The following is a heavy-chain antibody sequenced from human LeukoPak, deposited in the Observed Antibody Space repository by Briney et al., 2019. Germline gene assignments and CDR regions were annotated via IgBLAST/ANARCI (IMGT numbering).Heavy chain of an antibody. V-gene: IGHV3-23*01. D-gene: IGHD7-27*01. CDR2: ISGSGDST. CDR3: AREHWDFDY. J-gene: IGHJ4*02. CDR1: GFTFSNYA. Sequence: GGSLRLSCAASGFTFSNYAINWIRQAPGKGLEWVSEISGSGDSTYYGDSVKGRFTISRDNSKNTLYLQMNSLRAEDTAVYYCAREHWDFDYWGQGTLVTVSS.